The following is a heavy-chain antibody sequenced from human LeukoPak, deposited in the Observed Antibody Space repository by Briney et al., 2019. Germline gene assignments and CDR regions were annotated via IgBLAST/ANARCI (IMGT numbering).Heavy chain of an antibody. Sequence: QPGRSLRLSCAASGFTFSTYAMHWVRQAPGKGLEWVAVISYDGSNIYYADSVKGRFTISRDNSKNTLYLQMNSLKTEDTAVYYCTTVDYGDLTPAASSDYWGQGTLVTVSS. V-gene: IGHV3-30-3*01. CDR3: TTVDYGDLTPAASSDY. J-gene: IGHJ4*02. CDR2: ISYDGSNI. D-gene: IGHD4-17*01. CDR1: GFTFSTYA.